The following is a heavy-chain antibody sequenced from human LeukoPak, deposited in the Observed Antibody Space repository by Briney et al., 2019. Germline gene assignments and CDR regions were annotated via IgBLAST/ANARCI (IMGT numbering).Heavy chain of an antibody. CDR3: ARDPNSSSWYRWFDP. J-gene: IGHJ5*02. Sequence: SETLSLTCAVYGGSISSSNWWSWVRQPPGKGLEWIGEIYHSGSTNYNPSLKSRVTISVDKSKNQFSLKLSSVTAADTAVYYCARDPNSSSWYRWFDPWGQGTLVTVSS. CDR1: GGSISSSNW. CDR2: IYHSGST. V-gene: IGHV4-4*02. D-gene: IGHD6-13*01.